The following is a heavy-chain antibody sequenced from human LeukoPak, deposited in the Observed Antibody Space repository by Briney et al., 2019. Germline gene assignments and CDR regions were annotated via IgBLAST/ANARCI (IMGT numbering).Heavy chain of an antibody. CDR1: RFTFDDYA. V-gene: IGHV3-9*01. Sequence: GGSLRLSCAASRFTFDDYAMHWVRQAPGKGLEWVSGISWNSGRIVYADAVKGRFTISRDNAKNSLCLQMNSLRAEDTAFYYCAKGAVAVTESTIDYWGQGTLVTVSS. CDR3: AKGAVAVTESTIDY. J-gene: IGHJ4*02. D-gene: IGHD6-19*01. CDR2: ISWNSGRI.